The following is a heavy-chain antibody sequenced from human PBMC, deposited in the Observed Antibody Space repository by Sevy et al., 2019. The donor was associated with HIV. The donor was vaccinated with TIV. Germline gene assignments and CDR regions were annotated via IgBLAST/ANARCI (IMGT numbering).Heavy chain of an antibody. CDR1: GGTFSSYA. CDR3: ARDQGTGSYYNMGYYGMDV. V-gene: IGHV1-69*13. Sequence: SVKVSCEASGGTFSSYAISWVRQAPGQGLEWMGGIIPIFGTANYAQKFQGRVTITADESTSTAYMEQSSLRSEDTAVYYCARDQGTGSYYNMGYYGMDVWGQGTTVTVSS. J-gene: IGHJ6*02. CDR2: IIPIFGTA. D-gene: IGHD3-10*01.